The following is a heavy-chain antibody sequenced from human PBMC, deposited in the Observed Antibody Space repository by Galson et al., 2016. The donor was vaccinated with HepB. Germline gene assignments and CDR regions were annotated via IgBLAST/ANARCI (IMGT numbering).Heavy chain of an antibody. CDR3: ARSVSGAIRVVYYGMAV. CDR2: IDPEDGET. V-gene: IGHV1-69-2*01. CDR1: AYSFTDYY. D-gene: IGHD2-2*01. J-gene: IGHJ6*02. Sequence: VTVSCKVSAYSFTDYYIHWVQQAPGKGLEWMGLIDPEDGETVYAEKFQGRVTITADTSTDTAYMELSSLRSEDAAVYYCARSVSGAIRVVYYGMAVWGQGTMVTVSS.